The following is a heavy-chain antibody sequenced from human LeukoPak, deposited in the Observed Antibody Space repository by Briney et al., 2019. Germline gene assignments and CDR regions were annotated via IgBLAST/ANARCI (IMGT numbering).Heavy chain of an antibody. Sequence: SETLSLTCTVSGGSIGGYFWAWIRQPPGKGLVWIGHIYYTGNTNYDPSLKNRVSISVDTSKNQFSLKLTSVTSADTAKYYCARVRDYYYDNCAYYDYWGQGTLVTVSS. CDR2: IYYTGNT. D-gene: IGHD3-22*01. CDR3: ARVRDYYYDNCAYYDY. V-gene: IGHV4-59*01. CDR1: GGSIGGYF. J-gene: IGHJ4*02.